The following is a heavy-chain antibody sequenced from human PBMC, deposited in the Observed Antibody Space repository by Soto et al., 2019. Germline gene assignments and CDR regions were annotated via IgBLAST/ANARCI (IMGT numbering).Heavy chain of an antibody. V-gene: IGHV1-46*03. CDR2: INPFDGSR. D-gene: IGHD3-10*01. J-gene: IGHJ4*02. CDR3: SRVGPGETSPFDY. Sequence: GASVKVSCTASGYIFTSYYIHWVRQAPGQGLEWMGWINPFDGSRMFAQSFQGRVTMTRDTSTSTVYMEVSSLRSEDTAVYYCSRVGPGETSPFDYWGQGTLVTVSS. CDR1: GYIFTSYY.